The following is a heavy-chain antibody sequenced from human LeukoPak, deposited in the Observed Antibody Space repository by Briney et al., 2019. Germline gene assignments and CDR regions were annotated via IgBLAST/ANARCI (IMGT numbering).Heavy chain of an antibody. Sequence: GESLQISCKGSGYSFTSNWSTWVRQMPGKGLEWVGRIDPSDSYTSYSPSFQGRVTISAAKSITTAYLQWGSLNTSDSAIYFCARGTGWYDLDFWGRGTLVTVSS. CDR3: ARGTGWYDLDF. D-gene: IGHD6-19*01. CDR2: IDPSDSYT. CDR1: GYSFTSNW. J-gene: IGHJ4*02. V-gene: IGHV5-10-1*01.